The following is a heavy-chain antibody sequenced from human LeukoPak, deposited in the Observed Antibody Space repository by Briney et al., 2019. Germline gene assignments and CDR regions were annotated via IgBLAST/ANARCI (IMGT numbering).Heavy chain of an antibody. J-gene: IGHJ4*02. CDR3: AKFFDD. CDR1: GLIFSDYT. CDR2: ISNSSSYI. V-gene: IGHV3-21*01. Sequence: GGSLRLSCAASGLIFSDYTMNWVRQAPGKGLEWVSSISNSSSYIYYADSVRGRFTISRDNAKNSLFLQMNSLTADDTAVYYCAKFFDDWGQGTLVTVSS.